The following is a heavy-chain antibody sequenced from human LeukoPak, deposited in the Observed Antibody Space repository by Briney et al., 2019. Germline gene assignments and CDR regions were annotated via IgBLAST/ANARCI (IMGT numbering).Heavy chain of an antibody. CDR3: ARSLMAGSSTSCYDY. Sequence: GGSLRLSCAASGFTFSSYSMSSVRQAPGKGLEWVSSISIIRYIYYADPVKGRFTISRDNAKNSLYLKMNSLRAEDTAVYYCARSLMAGSSTSCYDYWGQGTLVTVSS. V-gene: IGHV3-21*01. D-gene: IGHD2-2*01. CDR1: GFTFSSYS. J-gene: IGHJ4*02. CDR2: ISIIRYI.